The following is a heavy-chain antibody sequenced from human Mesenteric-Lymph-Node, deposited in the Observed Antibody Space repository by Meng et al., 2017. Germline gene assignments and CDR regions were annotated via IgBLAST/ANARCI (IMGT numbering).Heavy chain of an antibody. Sequence: GSLRLSCTVSGYSISSGFYWGWVRQPPGKGLEWIGSIDYSGTTYYNVSLQSRVIMSVDTTKNQFSLKLTSVTAADTAVYYCARVAREPQPFEYWGQGTLVTVSS. J-gene: IGHJ4*02. CDR1: GYSISSGFY. CDR2: IDYSGTT. V-gene: IGHV4-38-2*02. D-gene: IGHD1-26*01. CDR3: ARVAREPQPFEY.